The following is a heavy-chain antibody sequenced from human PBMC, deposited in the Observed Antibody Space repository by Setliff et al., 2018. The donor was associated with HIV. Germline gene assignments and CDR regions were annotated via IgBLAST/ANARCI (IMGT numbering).Heavy chain of an antibody. CDR1: SGSFSGYY. V-gene: IGHV4-34*01. CDR3: ARHYDSSGPNYRYYYMDV. D-gene: IGHD3-22*01. CDR2: INHGGST. Sequence: SETLSLTCAVYSGSFSGYYWSWIRQSPGKGLEWIGEINHGGSTKYNPSFKGRLAMSVDTSKQQFSLKLNSVTAADTAVYYCARHYDSSGPNYRYYYMDVWGKGTTVTV. J-gene: IGHJ6*03.